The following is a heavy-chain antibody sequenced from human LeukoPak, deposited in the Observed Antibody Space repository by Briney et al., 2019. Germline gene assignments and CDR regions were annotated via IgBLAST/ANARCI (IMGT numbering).Heavy chain of an antibody. D-gene: IGHD3-10*01. J-gene: IGHJ6*02. V-gene: IGHV3-30*18. CDR2: ISCDGNYK. CDR1: GFTFSTYG. Sequence: GGSLRLSCAASGFTFSTYGMHWVRQAPGKGLEWVAVISCDGNYKYFADFVKGRFTISRDSSKNTVYLQMNSLRDEDTAVYYCAKDKTVVRGDIRHGMDVWGQGTTVTVSS. CDR3: AKDKTVVRGDIRHGMDV.